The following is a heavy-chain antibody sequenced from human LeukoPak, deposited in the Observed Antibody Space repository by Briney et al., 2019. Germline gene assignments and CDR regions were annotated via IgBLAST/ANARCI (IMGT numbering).Heavy chain of an antibody. D-gene: IGHD6-13*01. J-gene: IGHJ4*02. V-gene: IGHV3-74*01. CDR3: ARGYYSGSRIDY. CDR1: AFTFSSCW. Sequence: QSGGSLRLSCAASAFTFSSCWMHWVRQGPGKGLVWVARINSDGTTTTYADSVKGRFTISRDNARNTLYLQMKSLTADDTAVYYCARGYYSGSRIDYWGQGTLVTVSS. CDR2: INSDGTTT.